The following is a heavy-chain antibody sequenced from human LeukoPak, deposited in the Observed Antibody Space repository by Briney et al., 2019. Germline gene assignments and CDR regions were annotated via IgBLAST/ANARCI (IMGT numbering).Heavy chain of an antibody. CDR2: INPKSANT. Sequence: GASVKVSCKASGYTFTDYYIHWVRQAPGQRLEWMGWINPKSANTYYTENFQGRVTVTRDSSISTTFMEMSGLRSDDTAMYYCAKVSKFGCGSGNCSSAFDYWGQGTLVTVSS. V-gene: IGHV1-2*02. D-gene: IGHD2-15*01. J-gene: IGHJ4*02. CDR1: GYTFTDYY. CDR3: AKVSKFGCGSGNCSSAFDY.